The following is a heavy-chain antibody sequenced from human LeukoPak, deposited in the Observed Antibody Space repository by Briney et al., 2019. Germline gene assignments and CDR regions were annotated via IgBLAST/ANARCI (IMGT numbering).Heavy chain of an antibody. V-gene: IGHV3-23*01. CDR2: ISGSGGST. D-gene: IGHD7-27*01. Sequence: PGGSLRLSCAASGFTFSSYAMSWVRQAPGKGLEWVSAISGSGGSTYYADSVKGRFTISRDNSKNTLYLQMNSLRAEDTAVYYCAKGLRGSGANGGFDYWGQGTLVTVSS. CDR1: GFTFSSYA. CDR3: AKGLRGSGANGGFDY. J-gene: IGHJ4*02.